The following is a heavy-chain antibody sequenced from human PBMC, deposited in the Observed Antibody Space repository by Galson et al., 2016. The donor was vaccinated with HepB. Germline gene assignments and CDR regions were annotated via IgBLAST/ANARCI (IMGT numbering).Heavy chain of an antibody. Sequence: SLRLSCAGYGFTFSNYYMSWIRQSPGKGLEWIASISGRGTIVKYADSVKGRFSVSRDNAGESLFLQMNSVRAEDAAVYFCATGMATYYYFGMDVWGKGTTVIVSS. J-gene: IGHJ6*04. D-gene: IGHD5-24*01. CDR3: ATGMATYYYFGMDV. CDR1: GFTFSNYY. V-gene: IGHV3-11*01. CDR2: ISGRGTIV.